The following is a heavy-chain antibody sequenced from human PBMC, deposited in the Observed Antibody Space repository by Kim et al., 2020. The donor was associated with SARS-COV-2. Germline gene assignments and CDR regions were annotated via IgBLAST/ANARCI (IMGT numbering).Heavy chain of an antibody. V-gene: IGHV1-2*04. J-gene: IGHJ4*02. Sequence: ASVKVSCKASGYTFTGYYMHWVRQAPGQGLEWMGWINPNSGGTNYAQKFQGWVTMTRDTSISTAYMELSRLRSDDTAVYYCARETFSYGSGSFDYWGQGTLVTVSS. CDR2: INPNSGGT. CDR1: GYTFTGYY. CDR3: ARETFSYGSGSFDY. D-gene: IGHD3-10*01.